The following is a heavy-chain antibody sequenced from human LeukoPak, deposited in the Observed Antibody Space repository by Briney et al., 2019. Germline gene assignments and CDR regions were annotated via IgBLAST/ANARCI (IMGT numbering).Heavy chain of an antibody. J-gene: IGHJ4*02. D-gene: IGHD6-19*01. CDR3: ARDGSSGSFDY. CDR1: GGTFSSYA. V-gene: IGHV1-69*05. CDR2: VIPIFGTA. Sequence: SVKVSCKASGGTFSSYAISWVRQAPGQGLEWMGRVIPIFGTANYAQKFQGRVTITTDESTSTAYMELSSLRSEDTAVYYCARDGSSGSFDYWGQGTLVTVSS.